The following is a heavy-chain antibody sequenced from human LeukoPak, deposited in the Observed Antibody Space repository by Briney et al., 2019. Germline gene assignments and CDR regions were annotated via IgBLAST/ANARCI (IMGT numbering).Heavy chain of an antibody. J-gene: IGHJ6*03. CDR3: ARLSEEAEELSLYYYMDV. CDR2: IYPDDSNT. CDR1: GYSFTNYW. Sequence: ESLKISCKGSGYSFTNYWIGWVRQMPGKGLEWMGIIYPDDSNTKYSPSFQGLVTISADKSISTAYLQWSSLKASDTAMYYCARLSEEAEELSLYYYMDVWGKGTTVTVSS. D-gene: IGHD3-16*02. V-gene: IGHV5-51*01.